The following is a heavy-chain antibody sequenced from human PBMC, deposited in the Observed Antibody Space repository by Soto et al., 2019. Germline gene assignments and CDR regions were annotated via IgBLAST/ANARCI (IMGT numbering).Heavy chain of an antibody. J-gene: IGHJ4*02. D-gene: IGHD2-2*01. Sequence: PGGSLRLSCAASGFSFAKFAMGWVRQAPGKGLEWVSVVRSSGDETYYADSVKGRFTISRDNAKDSLYLQMNSLREEDTAVYYCARDGESSSSSDFDFWGQGALVTVS. V-gene: IGHV3-23*01. CDR1: GFSFAKFA. CDR3: ARDGESSSSSDFDF. CDR2: VRSSGDET.